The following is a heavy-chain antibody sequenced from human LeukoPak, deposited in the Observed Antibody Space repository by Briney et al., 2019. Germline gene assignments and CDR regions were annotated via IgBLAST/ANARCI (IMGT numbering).Heavy chain of an antibody. CDR2: ISSSSSYI. Sequence: AGGSLRLSCAASGFTFSSYSMNWVRQAPGKGLEWVSSISSSSSYIYYADSVKGRFTISRDNAKNSLYLQMNSLRAEDTAVYYCARGSPYYYDSSGDETDAFDIWGQGTMVTVSS. J-gene: IGHJ3*02. D-gene: IGHD3-22*01. CDR3: ARGSPYYYDSSGDETDAFDI. CDR1: GFTFSSYS. V-gene: IGHV3-21*01.